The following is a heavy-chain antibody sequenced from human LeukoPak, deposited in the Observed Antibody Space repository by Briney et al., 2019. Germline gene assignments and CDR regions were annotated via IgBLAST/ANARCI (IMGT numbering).Heavy chain of an antibody. CDR2: INPGGGNT. Sequence: ASLKLSCTASGYTFTGYYMHWVRQAPGQGLEWMGLINPGGGNTNYAQNFQGRVTMTRDTSTSTIYMELSSLRSEDTAIYYCARIRDGYNDAYDIWGQGTVVTVPS. J-gene: IGHJ3*02. V-gene: IGHV1-46*01. CDR1: GYTFTGYY. D-gene: IGHD5-24*01. CDR3: ARIRDGYNDAYDI.